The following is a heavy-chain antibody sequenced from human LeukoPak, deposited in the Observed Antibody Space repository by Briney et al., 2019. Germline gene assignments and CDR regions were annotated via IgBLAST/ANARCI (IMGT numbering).Heavy chain of an antibody. Sequence: PGRSLRLSCPPSGFTVSSYWMSWVRQPPGKGLEWRANIKEDGSRNNYVDSVKGRFTISRDNAKRSLYLQMNSLRVEDTAVYYCARQLSGWYDADPYWGQGTLVTVSS. CDR1: GFTVSSYW. J-gene: IGHJ4*02. CDR3: ARQLSGWYDADPY. D-gene: IGHD6-19*01. CDR2: IKEDGSRN. V-gene: IGHV3-7*05.